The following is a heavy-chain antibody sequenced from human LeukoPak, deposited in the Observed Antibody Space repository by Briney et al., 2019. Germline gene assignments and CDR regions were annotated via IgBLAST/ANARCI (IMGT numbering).Heavy chain of an antibody. V-gene: IGHV3-21*01. CDR1: GFTFSSYS. CDR3: ARDVNWNYCDY. CDR2: ISTSSSYI. Sequence: GGSLRLSCAASGFTFSSYSMNWVRQAPGKGLEWASFISTSSSYIYYANSVKGRFTISRDNAKNSLYLQMNSLRAEDTAVYYCARDVNWNYCDYWGHGTLVTVSS. J-gene: IGHJ4*01. D-gene: IGHD1-20*01.